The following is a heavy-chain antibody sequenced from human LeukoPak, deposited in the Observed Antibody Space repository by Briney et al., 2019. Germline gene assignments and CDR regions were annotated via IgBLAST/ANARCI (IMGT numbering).Heavy chain of an antibody. D-gene: IGHD6-6*01. J-gene: IGHJ5*02. CDR3: ARDGSSYNWFDP. Sequence: ASVKVSCKASGYTFTSYGISWVRQAPGQGLEWMGGIIPIFGTANYAQKFQGRVTITADESTSTAYMELSSLRSEDTAVYYCARDGSSYNWFDPWGQGTLVTVSS. V-gene: IGHV1-69*13. CDR1: GYTFTSYG. CDR2: IIPIFGTA.